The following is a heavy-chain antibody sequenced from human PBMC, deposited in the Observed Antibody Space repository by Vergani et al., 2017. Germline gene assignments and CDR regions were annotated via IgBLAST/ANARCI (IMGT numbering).Heavy chain of an antibody. CDR1: GGSISSGGYY. D-gene: IGHD2-15*01. CDR3: ARADSSGGSENWFDP. V-gene: IGHV4-31*01. CDR2: IYYSGST. Sequence: QVQLQESGPGLVKPSQTLSLTCTVSGGSISSGGYYWSWIRQHPGKGLEWIGYIYYSGSTYYNPSLKSLVTIAVDTSKNQFSLKRSSVTAADTAVYYWARADSSGGSENWFDPWGQGTLVTVSS. J-gene: IGHJ5*02.